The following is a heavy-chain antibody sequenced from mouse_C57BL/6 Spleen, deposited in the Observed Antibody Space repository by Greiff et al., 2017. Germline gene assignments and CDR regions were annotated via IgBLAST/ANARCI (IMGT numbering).Heavy chain of an antibody. D-gene: IGHD2-4*01. CDR1: GYTFTSYW. CDR2: IHPNSGST. J-gene: IGHJ4*01. V-gene: IGHV1-64*01. CDR3: ARGRYRYDDDEGAMDY. Sequence: QVQLQQPGAELVKPGASVKLYCKASGYTFTSYWMHWVKQSPGQGLEWIGMIHPNSGSTNYNEKFKSKATLTVDKSSSTAYMQLSSLTSEDSAVYYCARGRYRYDDDEGAMDYWGQGTSVTVSS.